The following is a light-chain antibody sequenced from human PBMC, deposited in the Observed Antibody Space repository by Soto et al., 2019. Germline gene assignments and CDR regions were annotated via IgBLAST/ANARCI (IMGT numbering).Light chain of an antibody. CDR3: SSYTSSSTPFYV. V-gene: IGLV2-14*01. Sequence: QSALTQPASVSGSPGQSITISCTGTGSDVGGYNYVSWYQQHPGKAPKLMIYDVSNRPSGVSNRFSGSKSGNTASLTISGLQAEDEADYYCSSYTSSSTPFYVFGTGTKLTVL. CDR1: GSDVGGYNY. CDR2: DVS. J-gene: IGLJ1*01.